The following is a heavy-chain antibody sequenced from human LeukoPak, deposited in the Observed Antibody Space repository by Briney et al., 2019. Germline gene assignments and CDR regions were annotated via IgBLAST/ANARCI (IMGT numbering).Heavy chain of an antibody. CDR2: ISAYNGNT. Sequence: ASVKVSCKASGYTFTSYGISWVRQAPGQGLEWMGWISAYNGNTNYAQKLQGRVTMTTDTSTSTAYMELRSLRSDDTAVYYCASSSDWNYVEYYYGMDVWGQGTTVTVSS. CDR3: ASSSDWNYVEYYYGMDV. J-gene: IGHJ6*02. D-gene: IGHD1-7*01. CDR1: GYTFTSYG. V-gene: IGHV1-18*01.